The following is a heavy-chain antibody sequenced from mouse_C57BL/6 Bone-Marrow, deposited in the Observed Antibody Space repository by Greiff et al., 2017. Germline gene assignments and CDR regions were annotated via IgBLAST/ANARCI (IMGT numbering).Heavy chain of an antibody. J-gene: IGHJ2*01. CDR2: IDPKSGGT. CDR1: GYTFTSYW. D-gene: IGHD2-2*01. V-gene: IGHV1-72*01. CDR3: ASGIYYGNDGYFDY. Sequence: VQLQQPGAELVKPGASVKLSCKASGYTFTSYWMHWVKQRPGRGLEWIGRIDPKSGGTKYNEKFKSKATLTVDKPSSTAYMQLSSLTSEDSAVYYCASGIYYGNDGYFDYWGQGTTLTVSS.